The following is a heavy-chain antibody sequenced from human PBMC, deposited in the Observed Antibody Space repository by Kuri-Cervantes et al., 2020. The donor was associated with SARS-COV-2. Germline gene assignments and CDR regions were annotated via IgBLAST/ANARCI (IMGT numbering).Heavy chain of an antibody. J-gene: IGHJ6*03. V-gene: IGHV3-21*01. Sequence: GESLNISCAASGFIFSSYSMNWVRQAPGKGLEWVTSISSSSSNIYYADSVKGRFTITRDNAKNSQYLQMNSLRAEDTALYYCARSDYYYYMDVWGKGTTVTVSS. CDR1: GFIFSSYS. CDR2: ISSSSSNI. CDR3: ARSDYYYYMDV.